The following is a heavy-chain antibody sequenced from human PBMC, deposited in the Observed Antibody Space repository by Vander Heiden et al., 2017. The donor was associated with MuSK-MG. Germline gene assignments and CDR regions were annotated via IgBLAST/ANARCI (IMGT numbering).Heavy chain of an antibody. J-gene: IGHJ5*02. Sequence: QVQLVQSGAEVKKPGASVKVSCKASGYTFTSYSMHWVRKAPGQGLEWMGISNPSGGSTSYEQKFQGRVTMTRDTSTSTVYMELSSLRSEDTAVYYCAREWRLNGSESYYNGGGWFDPWGQGTLVTVAS. D-gene: IGHD3-10*01. V-gene: IGHV1-46*01. CDR1: GYTFTSYS. CDR2: SNPSGGST. CDR3: AREWRLNGSESYYNGGGWFDP.